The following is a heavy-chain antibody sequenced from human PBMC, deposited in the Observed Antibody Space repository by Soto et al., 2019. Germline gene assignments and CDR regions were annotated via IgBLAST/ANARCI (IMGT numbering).Heavy chain of an antibody. CDR2: FDPEDGET. J-gene: IGHJ6*03. CDR3: ATAPLDYYYMDV. CDR1: GYTLTELS. Sequence: QVPLVQSGAEVKKPGASVKVSCKVSGYTLTELSMHWVRQAPGKGLEWMGGFDPEDGETIYAQKFQGRVTMTEDTSTDTAYMELSSMRSEDTAVHYCATAPLDYYYMDVWGIGSTVTDSS. V-gene: IGHV1-24*01.